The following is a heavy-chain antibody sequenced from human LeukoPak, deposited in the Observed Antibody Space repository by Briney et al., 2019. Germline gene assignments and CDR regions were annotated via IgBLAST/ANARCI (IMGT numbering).Heavy chain of an antibody. CDR3: ARDRYCSGGSCYPSDY. CDR1: GFTFSSYS. D-gene: IGHD2-15*01. J-gene: IGHJ4*02. Sequence: PGGSLRLSCAASGFTFSSYSMNWVRQAPGNGLEWVSSISSSSSYIYYADSVKGRFTISRDNAKNSLYLQMNSLRAEDTAVYYCARDRYCSGGSCYPSDYWGQGTLVTVSS. CDR2: ISSSSSYI. V-gene: IGHV3-21*01.